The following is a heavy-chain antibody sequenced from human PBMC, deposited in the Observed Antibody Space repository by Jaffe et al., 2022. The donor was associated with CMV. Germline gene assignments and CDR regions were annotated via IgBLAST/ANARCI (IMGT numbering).Heavy chain of an antibody. Sequence: EVQLVESGGGLVQPGGSLRLSCAASGFTFSSYWMSWVRQAPGKGLEWVANIKQDGSEKYYVDSVKGRFTISRDNAKNSLYLQMNSLRAEDTAVYYCARDRIAVARDPLDYWGQGTLVTVSS. D-gene: IGHD6-19*01. J-gene: IGHJ4*02. CDR1: GFTFSSYW. V-gene: IGHV3-7*03. CDR3: ARDRIAVARDPLDY. CDR2: IKQDGSEK.